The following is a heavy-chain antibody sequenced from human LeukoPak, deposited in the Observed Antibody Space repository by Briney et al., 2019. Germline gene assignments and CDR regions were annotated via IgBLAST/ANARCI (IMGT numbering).Heavy chain of an antibody. V-gene: IGHV4-59*10. CDR3: AKRRGYGLIDY. J-gene: IGHJ4*02. CDR2: IYSTGST. D-gene: IGHD3-3*01. CDR1: RGSISAFY. Sequence: SETLSLTCAVSRGSISAFYWSWIRQPPGKGLEWIGHIYSTGSTYYNASLQSRVTISVDTSKNQFSLILNSVTAADTALYYCAKRRGYGLIDYWGQGTRVTVSS.